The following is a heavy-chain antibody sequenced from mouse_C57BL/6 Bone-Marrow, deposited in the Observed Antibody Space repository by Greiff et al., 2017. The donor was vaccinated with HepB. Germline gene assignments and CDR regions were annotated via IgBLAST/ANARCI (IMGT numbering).Heavy chain of an antibody. Sequence: VQLQQPGAELVKPGASVKLSCKASGYTFTSYWMHWVKQRPGQGLEWIGMIHPNSGSTNYNEKFKSKATLTVDKSSSTAYMQLSSLTSEDSAVYYCARPPYYYGSSPWGQGTTLTVSS. CDR1: GYTFTSYW. J-gene: IGHJ2*01. CDR2: IHPNSGST. CDR3: ARPPYYYGSSP. D-gene: IGHD1-1*01. V-gene: IGHV1-64*01.